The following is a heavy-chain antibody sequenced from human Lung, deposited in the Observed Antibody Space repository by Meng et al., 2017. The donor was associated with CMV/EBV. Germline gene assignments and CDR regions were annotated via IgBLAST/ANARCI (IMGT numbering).Heavy chain of an antibody. D-gene: IGHD1-26*01. CDR1: GYTFSGYY. CDR2: INHNSGDT. Sequence: SVXVSXXALGYTFSGYYIHWVRQAPGQGLEWMGWINHNSGDTYFTQKFQDSVTVTRDTSISTVYMELRRLRSDDTAMYYGARSRVGGRGGDFDYWGQGTMVTVSS. V-gene: IGHV1-2*02. J-gene: IGHJ4*02. CDR3: ARSRVGGRGGDFDY.